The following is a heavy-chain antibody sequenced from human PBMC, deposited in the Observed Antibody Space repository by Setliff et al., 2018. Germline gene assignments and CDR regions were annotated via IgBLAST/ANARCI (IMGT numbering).Heavy chain of an antibody. V-gene: IGHV4-4*07. D-gene: IGHD3-10*02. Sequence: SETLSLTCTISGGSINNYYWNWIRQSADKGLEWIGRIHSSGTTNYNPSLKSRATISIDKSKNHFSLRVTSVTAADTAVYYCARTLFRELFPLDSWGQGTLVTVSS. J-gene: IGHJ4*02. CDR1: GGSINNYY. CDR2: IHSSGTT. CDR3: ARTLFRELFPLDS.